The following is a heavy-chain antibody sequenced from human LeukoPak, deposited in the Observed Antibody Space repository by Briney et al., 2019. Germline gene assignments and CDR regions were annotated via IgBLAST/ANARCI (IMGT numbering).Heavy chain of an antibody. J-gene: IGHJ4*02. Sequence: PGGSLRLSCAGSGFTFSNYAMCWVRQAPGKGLENVAGIGSNGDSTYYANSVKGRFTISRDNSKNTLFLQMGSLRAEDMAVYYCARGNVVGATRPFDYWGQGTLVTVSS. CDR2: IGSNGDST. CDR3: ARGNVVGATRPFDY. V-gene: IGHV3-64*01. D-gene: IGHD1-26*01. CDR1: GFTFSNYA.